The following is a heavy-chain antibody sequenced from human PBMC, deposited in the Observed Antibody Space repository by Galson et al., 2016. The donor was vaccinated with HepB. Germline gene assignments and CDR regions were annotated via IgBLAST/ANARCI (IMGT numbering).Heavy chain of an antibody. J-gene: IGHJ4*02. CDR2: IYSTGST. Sequence: SLRLSCAASGFTFNNAWMNWVRQAPGKGLEWVSVIYSTGSTKYADSVKGRFTISRDSSKNTLYLQMNSLRAEDTAVYYCARDGGVKVGGDYWGQGTLVTVSS. CDR1: GFTFNNAW. D-gene: IGHD3-16*01. V-gene: IGHV3-53*01. CDR3: ARDGGVKVGGDY.